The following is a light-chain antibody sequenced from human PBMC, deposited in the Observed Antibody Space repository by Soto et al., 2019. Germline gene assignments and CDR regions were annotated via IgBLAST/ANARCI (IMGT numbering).Light chain of an antibody. J-gene: IGLJ2*01. Sequence: SYDLNQPPSVSVSPGQTASITCSGDELGDKYACWYQQKPGQSPVLVIYQDNRRPSGTPARFSGSNSGSTATLTISGTQPMDEADYYCQAWDRSTVVFGGGTKLTVL. V-gene: IGLV3-1*01. CDR2: QDN. CDR3: QAWDRSTVV. CDR1: ELGDKY.